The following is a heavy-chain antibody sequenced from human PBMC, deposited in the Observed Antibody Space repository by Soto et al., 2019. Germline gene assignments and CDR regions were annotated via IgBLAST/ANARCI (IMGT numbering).Heavy chain of an antibody. J-gene: IGHJ4*02. Sequence: EVQLLESGGGLVQPGGSLRLSCAASGFTFSSYAMSWVRQAPGKGLEWVSGISGSGDSIYYADSVKGRFTISRDNSKNTLYLQMNSLRAEDTAVYYCARGWGSGSYWYYFDYWGQGTLVTVSS. CDR1: GFTFSSYA. CDR2: ISGSGDSI. CDR3: ARGWGSGSYWYYFDY. D-gene: IGHD3-10*01. V-gene: IGHV3-23*01.